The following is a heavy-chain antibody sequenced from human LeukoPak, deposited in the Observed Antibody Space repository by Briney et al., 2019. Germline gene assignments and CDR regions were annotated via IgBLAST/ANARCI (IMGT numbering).Heavy chain of an antibody. D-gene: IGHD6-19*01. V-gene: IGHV4-61*02. Sequence: PSETLSLTCTVSGGSISSGSYYWSWIRQPAGKGLEWIGRIYTSGSTNYNPSLKSRVTISVDTSKNQFSLKLSSVTAADTAVCYCAREKYSSGWYSAFDIWGQGTMVTVSS. J-gene: IGHJ3*02. CDR3: AREKYSSGWYSAFDI. CDR2: IYTSGST. CDR1: GGSISSGSYY.